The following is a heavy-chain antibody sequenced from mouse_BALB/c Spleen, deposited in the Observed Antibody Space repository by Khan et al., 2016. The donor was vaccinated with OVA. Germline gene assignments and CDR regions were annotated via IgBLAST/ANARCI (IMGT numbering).Heavy chain of an antibody. CDR3: ARSPYGNFAY. D-gene: IGHD2-1*01. V-gene: IGHV5-9-3*01. Sequence: EVELVESGGGLVKPGGSLKLSCAASGFTFSTYAMSWVRQTPEKRLEWVATISSDGDYTYYPDNVTGRFTISRDNAKNTLDLQMSSLSSEDTAMDYCARSPYGNFAYWGQGTLVTVSA. CDR1: GFTFSTYA. CDR2: ISSDGDYT. J-gene: IGHJ3*01.